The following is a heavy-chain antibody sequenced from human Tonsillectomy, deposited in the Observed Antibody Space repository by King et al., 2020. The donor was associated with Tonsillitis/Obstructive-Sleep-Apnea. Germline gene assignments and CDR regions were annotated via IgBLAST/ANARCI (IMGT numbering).Heavy chain of an antibody. CDR2: IYSGGST. V-gene: IGHV3-53*01. D-gene: IGHD6-19*01. CDR1: GFSVSSNY. CDR3: ARAFLAVASTGAFDI. J-gene: IGHJ3*02. Sequence: VQLVESGGGLIQPGGSLRLSCAASGFSVSSNYMSWVRQAPGKGLEWVSVIYSGGSTFYADSVKGRFTISRDNSKNTLYLQMNSLRAEDTAVYYCARAFLAVASTGAFDIWAQGTMVTVSS.